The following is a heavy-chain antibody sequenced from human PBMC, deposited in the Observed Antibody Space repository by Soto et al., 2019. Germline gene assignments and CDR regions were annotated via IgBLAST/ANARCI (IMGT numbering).Heavy chain of an antibody. CDR1: VGTFSSYT. Sequence: ASVKVSCKASVGTFSSYTISWVRQATGQGLEWMGIIDPSGGGTSYAEKFQGRLTMTRDTSTSTVYMELSSLRSEDTAVYYCARDRVDCSGGNCWRSVEDTWGQGTLVTVSS. CDR3: ARDRVDCSGGNCWRSVEDT. J-gene: IGHJ5*02. D-gene: IGHD2-15*01. CDR2: IDPSGGGT. V-gene: IGHV1-46*01.